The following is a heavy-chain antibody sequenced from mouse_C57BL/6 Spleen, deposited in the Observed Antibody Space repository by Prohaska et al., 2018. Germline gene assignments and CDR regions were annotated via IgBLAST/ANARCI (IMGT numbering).Heavy chain of an antibody. CDR1: GFTFSNYW. CDR2: IRLKSDNYAT. V-gene: IGHV6-3*01. D-gene: IGHD1-3*01. CDR3: TAPAGSSDY. Sequence: EVKLEESGGGLVQPGGSMKLSCVASGFTFSNYWMNWVRQSPEKELEWVAKIRLKSDNYATHYAESVKGRFTISRDDSKSSVYLQMNNLRGEDTGMYYCTAPAGSSDYWGQGTTLTVSS. J-gene: IGHJ2*01.